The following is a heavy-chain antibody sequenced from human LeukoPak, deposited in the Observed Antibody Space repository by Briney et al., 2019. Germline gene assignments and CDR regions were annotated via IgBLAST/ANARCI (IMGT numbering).Heavy chain of an antibody. Sequence: ASVKVSCKISGFSLRDSSMHWVRQGPGNGLEWMGGFDSDSSETIYAQNFQGRVTLTEDTDTDTAYMELKSLRSEDTATYYCATSRNLFGELFNGVDVWGQGTAVTVSS. D-gene: IGHD3-10*01. CDR2: FDSDSSET. V-gene: IGHV1-24*01. J-gene: IGHJ6*02. CDR3: ATSRNLFGELFNGVDV. CDR1: GFSLRDSS.